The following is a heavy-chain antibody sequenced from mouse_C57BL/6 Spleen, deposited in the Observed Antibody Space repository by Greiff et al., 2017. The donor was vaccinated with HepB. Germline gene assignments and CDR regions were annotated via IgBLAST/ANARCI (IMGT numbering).Heavy chain of an antibody. J-gene: IGHJ3*01. V-gene: IGHV1-15*01. Sequence: VQLQQSGAELVRPGASVTLSCKASGYTFTDYEMHWVKQTPVHGLEWIGAIDPEPGGTAYNQKFKGKAILTADKSSSTAYMELRSLTSEDSAVYYCTRERDGNCWFAYWGQGTLVTVSA. CDR1: GYTFTDYE. CDR2: IDPEPGGT. CDR3: TRERDGNCWFAY. D-gene: IGHD2-1*01.